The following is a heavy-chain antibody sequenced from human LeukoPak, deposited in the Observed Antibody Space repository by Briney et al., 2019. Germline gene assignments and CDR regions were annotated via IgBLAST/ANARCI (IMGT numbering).Heavy chain of an antibody. V-gene: IGHV3-30*02. CDR3: VKDNPLDY. CDR1: GFTFSNYG. D-gene: IGHD1-14*01. J-gene: IGHJ4*02. CDR2: IRYDGNNK. Sequence: SGGSLRLSCGASGFTFSNYGMLWVRQAPGKGLDWVAFIRYDGNNKLYADSVKGRFTIPRDNSKNTLYLHINSLRAEDTAVYYCVKDNPLDYWGQGTLVIVSS.